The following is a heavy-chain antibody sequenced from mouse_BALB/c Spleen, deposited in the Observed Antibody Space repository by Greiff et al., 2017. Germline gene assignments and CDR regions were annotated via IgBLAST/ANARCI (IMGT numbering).Heavy chain of an antibody. V-gene: IGHV1-4*02. CDR1: GYTFTSYT. J-gene: IGHJ2*01. CDR3: ATVVADYFDY. Sequence: VQLQQSAAELARPGASVKMSCKASGYTFTSYTMHWVKQRPGQGLEWIGYINPSSGYTEYNQKFKDKTTLTADKSSSTAYMQLSSLTSEDSAVYYCATVVADYFDYWGQGTTLTVSS. D-gene: IGHD1-1*01. CDR2: INPSSGYT.